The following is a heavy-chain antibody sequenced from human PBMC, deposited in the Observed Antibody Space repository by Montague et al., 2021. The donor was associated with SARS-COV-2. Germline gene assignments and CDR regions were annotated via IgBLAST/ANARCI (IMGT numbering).Heavy chain of an antibody. CDR1: GAPISSYY. Sequence: SETLSLTCAVPGAPISSYYWSWIRQPPGKGLEWIGYIYYSGSTDYNPSLKSRVTISLDTSKNQVSLNVSSVTAADTAVYYCARDPSGSFGGGGNYFHPWGQGTLVTVSS. J-gene: IGHJ5*02. CDR2: IYYSGST. D-gene: IGHD1-26*01. CDR3: ARDPSGSFGGGGNYFHP. V-gene: IGHV4-59*01.